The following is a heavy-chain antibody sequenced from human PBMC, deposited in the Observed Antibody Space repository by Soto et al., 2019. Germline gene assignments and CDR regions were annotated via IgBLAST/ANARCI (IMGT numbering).Heavy chain of an antibody. D-gene: IGHD3-9*01. J-gene: IGHJ6*02. CDR2: ISAYNGNT. CDR3: AREGYYDILTGYFPSSYYGMDV. CDR1: GYTFTSYG. V-gene: IGHV1-18*01. Sequence: ASVKVSCKASGYTFTSYGISWVRQAPGQGLEWMGWISAYNGNTNYAQKLQGRVTMTTDTSTSTAYMELRSLRSDDTAVYYCAREGYYDILTGYFPSSYYGMDVWGQGTTVTVSS.